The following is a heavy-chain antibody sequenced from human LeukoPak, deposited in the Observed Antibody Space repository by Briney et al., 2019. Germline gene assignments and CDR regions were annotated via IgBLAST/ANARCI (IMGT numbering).Heavy chain of an antibody. J-gene: IGHJ3*02. Sequence: PSETLSLTSTVSGGSISNWYWSWFRQPAGKGLEWIGRIYSSGSTIYNPSLKSRVTMSVDTSTNQISLRLTSVTAADTAMYYCARKLASSTLKAGAFDIWGQGTMVTVSS. D-gene: IGHD2-2*01. V-gene: IGHV4-4*07. CDR2: IYSSGST. CDR3: ARKLASSTLKAGAFDI. CDR1: GGSISNWY.